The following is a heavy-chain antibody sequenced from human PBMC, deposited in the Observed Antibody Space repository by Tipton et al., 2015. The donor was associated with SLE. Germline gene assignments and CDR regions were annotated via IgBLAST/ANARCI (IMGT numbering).Heavy chain of an antibody. J-gene: IGHJ4*02. CDR3: ASGGGDDYGDYAFDY. CDR1: GGPFSGYY. V-gene: IGHV4-59*08. D-gene: IGHD4-17*01. Sequence: GLVKPSETLSLTCAVYGGPFSGYYWSWIRQPLGKGLEWIGYIYYSGSTNYNPSLKSRVTISVDTSKNQFSLKLSSVTAADTAVYYCASGGGDDYGDYAFDYWGQGTLVTVSS. CDR2: IYYSGST.